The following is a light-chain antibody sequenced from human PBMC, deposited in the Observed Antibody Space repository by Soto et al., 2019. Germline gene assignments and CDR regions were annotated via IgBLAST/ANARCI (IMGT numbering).Light chain of an antibody. V-gene: IGLV2-14*01. CDR3: SSYTRSSSLVV. J-gene: IGLJ2*01. CDR1: SSDVGGYNY. Sequence: QSALTQPASVSGSPGQSITISCTGTSSDVGGYNYVSWYQQHPGKAPKLMIYEVNNRPSGVSNRFSGSKSGNTASLTISGLQAEDEADYYCSSYTRSSSLVVFGGGTKVTVL. CDR2: EVN.